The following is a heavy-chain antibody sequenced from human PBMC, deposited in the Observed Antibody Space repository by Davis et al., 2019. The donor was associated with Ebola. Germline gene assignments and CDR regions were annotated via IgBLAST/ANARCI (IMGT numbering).Heavy chain of an antibody. J-gene: IGHJ1*01. CDR2: IIPIFGTA. CDR3: ASPPDYYDSSGSPPRYFQH. CDR1: GYTFTSYG. D-gene: IGHD3-22*01. Sequence: SVKVSCKASGYTFTSYGISWVRQAPGQGLEWMGGIIPIFGTANYAQKFQGRVTITADESTSTAYMELSSLRSEDTAVYYCASPPDYYDSSGSPPRYFQHWGQGTLVTVSS. V-gene: IGHV1-69*13.